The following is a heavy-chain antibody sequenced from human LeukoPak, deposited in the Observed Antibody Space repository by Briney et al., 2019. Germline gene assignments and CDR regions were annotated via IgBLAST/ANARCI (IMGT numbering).Heavy chain of an antibody. D-gene: IGHD2-2*01. J-gene: IGHJ4*02. Sequence: ASVKVSCKASGYTFTSYYMHWVRQAPGQGLEWMGIINPSGGSTSYAQKFQGRVTMTRDTSTSTVYMELSSLRSEDTAVYYCATLGYCSSTSCYRRNYWGQGTLVTVSS. CDR2: INPSGGST. CDR3: ATLGYCSSTSCYRRNY. V-gene: IGHV1-46*01. CDR1: GYTFTSYY.